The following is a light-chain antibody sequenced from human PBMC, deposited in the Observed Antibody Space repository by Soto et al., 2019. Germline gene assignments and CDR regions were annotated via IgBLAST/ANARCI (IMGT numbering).Light chain of an antibody. CDR2: DVA. J-gene: IGLJ3*02. V-gene: IGLV2-14*01. Sequence: QSALTQTASVSGSPGQSITISCTGTSSDVGFYNYVSWYQQHPGKAPKLMLYDVANRPSGVSNRFSGSKSGNTASLTISGLQAEAEADYYCSSYTTSITWVFGGGTKLTVL. CDR3: SSYTTSITWV. CDR1: SSDVGFYNY.